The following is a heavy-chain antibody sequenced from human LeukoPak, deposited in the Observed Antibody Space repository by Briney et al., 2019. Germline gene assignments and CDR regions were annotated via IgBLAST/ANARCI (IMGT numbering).Heavy chain of an antibody. CDR3: ARGSIAARSCIDY. CDR2: INPNSGDT. CDR1: GYTFTGYH. Sequence: ASVKVSSKASGYTFTGYHMHWVRQAPGQGLEWMGRINPNSGDTNYAQEFLGRVTMTRDTSISTAYMELSRLRSDDTAVYYCARGSIAARSCIDYWGRGTLVTVSS. J-gene: IGHJ4*02. V-gene: IGHV1-2*06. D-gene: IGHD6-6*01.